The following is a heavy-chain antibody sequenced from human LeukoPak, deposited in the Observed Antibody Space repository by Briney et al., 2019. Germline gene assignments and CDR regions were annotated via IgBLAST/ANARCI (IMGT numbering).Heavy chain of an antibody. Sequence: EASVTVSCKASGYTFTGYYMHWVRQAPGQGLEWMGWINPNSGGTNYAQKFQGWVTMTRDTSISTAYMELSRLRSDDTAVYYCARSHDYVWGSYRYSYYYFDYWGQGTLVTVSS. J-gene: IGHJ4*02. CDR2: INPNSGGT. D-gene: IGHD3-16*02. V-gene: IGHV1-2*04. CDR1: GYTFTGYY. CDR3: ARSHDYVWGSYRYSYYYFDY.